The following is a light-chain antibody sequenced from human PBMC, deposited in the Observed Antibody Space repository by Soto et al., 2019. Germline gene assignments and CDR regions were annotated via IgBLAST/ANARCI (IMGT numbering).Light chain of an antibody. V-gene: IGKV1-12*01. J-gene: IGKJ1*01. CDR2: TGS. CDR1: QAIDSW. Sequence: DIQMTQSPSSVSASVGDRVTITCRARQAIDSWLAWYQQKPGEAPKLLIFTGSLLHSGVPPRFSGSGSGTYFTLTISSLQPEDFATYYCQQTLSFPPTFGQGTKVDIK. CDR3: QQTLSFPPT.